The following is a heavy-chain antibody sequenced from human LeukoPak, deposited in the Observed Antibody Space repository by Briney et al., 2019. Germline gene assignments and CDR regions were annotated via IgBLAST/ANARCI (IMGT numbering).Heavy chain of an antibody. V-gene: IGHV1-8*01. Sequence: ASVTVSCKASGYTYTSYDINWVRQATGQGLEWMGWMNPNSGNTGYAQKFQGRVTMTRNTSIRTAYMELSSLKSEDTAVYYCARGQGWYGVEHDAFDIWGQGTMVSVSS. J-gene: IGHJ3*02. CDR2: MNPNSGNT. D-gene: IGHD6-19*01. CDR3: ARGQGWYGVEHDAFDI. CDR1: GYTYTSYD.